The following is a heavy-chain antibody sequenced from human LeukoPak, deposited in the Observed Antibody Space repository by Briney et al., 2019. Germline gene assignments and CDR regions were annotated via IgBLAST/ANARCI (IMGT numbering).Heavy chain of an antibody. J-gene: IGHJ5*02. CDR1: GFTFSSYS. D-gene: IGHD6-13*01. CDR2: ISSSGSTI. V-gene: IGHV3-48*04. CDR3: ASGTEWFDP. Sequence: PGGSLRLSCAASGFTFSSYSMNWVRQAPGKGLEWVSYISSSGSTIYYADSVKGRFTISRDNAKNSLYLQMNSLRAEDTAVYYCASGTEWFDPWGQGTLVTVSS.